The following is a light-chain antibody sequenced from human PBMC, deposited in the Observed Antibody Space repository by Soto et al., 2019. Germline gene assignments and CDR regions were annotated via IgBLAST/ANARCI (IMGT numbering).Light chain of an antibody. CDR3: QTWGTGTRGV. V-gene: IGLV4-69*01. CDR1: SGHSSYA. Sequence: HLVLTQSPSASASLGASVKLTCTLSSGHSSYAIAWHQQQPEKGPRYLMKLNSDGSHSKGDGIPDRFSGSSSGAERYLTISSLQSEDEADYYCQTWGTGTRGVFGGGTKLTVL. CDR2: LNSDGSH. J-gene: IGLJ3*02.